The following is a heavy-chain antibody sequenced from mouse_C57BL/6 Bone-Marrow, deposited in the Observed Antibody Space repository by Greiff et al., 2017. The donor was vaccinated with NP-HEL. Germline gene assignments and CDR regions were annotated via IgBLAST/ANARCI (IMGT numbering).Heavy chain of an antibody. Sequence: VQLQQPGAELVKPGASVKLSCKASGYTFTSYWMQWVKQRPGQGLEWIGEIDPSDSYTNYNQKFKGKATLTVDTSSSTAYMQLSSLTSEDSAVYYCASIYYGNYVGAMDYWGQGTSVTVSS. CDR1: GYTFTSYW. V-gene: IGHV1-50*01. CDR2: IDPSDSYT. CDR3: ASIYYGNYVGAMDY. D-gene: IGHD2-1*01. J-gene: IGHJ4*01.